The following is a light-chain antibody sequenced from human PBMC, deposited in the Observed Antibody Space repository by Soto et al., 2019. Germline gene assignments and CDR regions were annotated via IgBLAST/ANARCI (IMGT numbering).Light chain of an antibody. CDR2: GAS. J-gene: IGKJ2*01. CDR1: QSVSSSY. V-gene: IGKV3-20*01. CDR3: QQYGSTPPMYT. Sequence: DIVLTQSPGTLSLSPGERATLSCRASQSVSSSYLAWYQQKPDQAPRLLIYGASSRATGIADRFRCSGSGTDFTLTISRLEPEDFAVYSCQQYGSTPPMYTFGQGTKLEIK.